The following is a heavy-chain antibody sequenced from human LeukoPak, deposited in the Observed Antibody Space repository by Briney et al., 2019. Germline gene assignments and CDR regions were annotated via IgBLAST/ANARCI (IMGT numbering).Heavy chain of an antibody. V-gene: IGHV1-18*01. CDR2: ISTDNGDT. D-gene: IGHD2-21*02. CDR1: GYNFNNYG. J-gene: IGHJ3*01. CDR3: ARGDRAFDV. Sequence: ASVKVSCEASGYNFNNYGITWVRQAPGQGLEWTGRISTDNGDTTYAQKFQGRVTMTTDTISTTVYMELRSLRFDDTAVYYCARGDRAFDVWGQGTMVTVS.